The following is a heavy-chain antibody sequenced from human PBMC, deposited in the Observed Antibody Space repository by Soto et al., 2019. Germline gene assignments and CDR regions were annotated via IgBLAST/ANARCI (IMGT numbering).Heavy chain of an antibody. Sequence: PGGSLRLSCAASGFTFSSYAMSWVRQAPGKGLEWVSAISGSGGSTYYADSVKGRFTISRDNAKNTLYLQMNSLRAEDTAVYYCARVERGITIFGVIIPRFDYWGQGTLVTVSS. CDR2: ISGSGGST. V-gene: IGHV3-23*01. CDR1: GFTFSSYA. CDR3: ARVERGITIFGVIIPRFDY. D-gene: IGHD3-3*01. J-gene: IGHJ4*02.